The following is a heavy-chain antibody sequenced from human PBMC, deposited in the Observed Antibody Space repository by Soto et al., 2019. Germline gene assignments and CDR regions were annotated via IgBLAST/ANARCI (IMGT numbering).Heavy chain of an antibody. D-gene: IGHD3-3*01. CDR1: GGSFSGYY. CDR3: ARVPMYYDFWSGYGADAFDI. CDR2: INHSGST. Sequence: QVQLQQWGAGLLKTSETLSLTCAVYGGSFSGYYWSWIRQPPGKGLEWIGEINHSGSTNYNPSLKSRVTISVDTSKNQFSLKLSSVTAADTAVYYCARVPMYYDFWSGYGADAFDIWGQRTMVTVSS. V-gene: IGHV4-34*01. J-gene: IGHJ3*02.